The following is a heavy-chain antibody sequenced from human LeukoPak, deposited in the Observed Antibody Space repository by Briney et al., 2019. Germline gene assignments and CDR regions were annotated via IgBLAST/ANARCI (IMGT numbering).Heavy chain of an antibody. D-gene: IGHD5-24*01. Sequence: PGGSLRLSCAASGFTFSSYGMHWVRQAPGKGLEWVALIWYDGNNKYYADSVKGRFTISRDNSKNTLYLQLNSLRAEDTAVYYCARVAATIRGDLFDYWGQGTLVTVSS. CDR1: GFTFSSYG. CDR2: IWYDGNNK. CDR3: ARVAATIRGDLFDY. J-gene: IGHJ4*02. V-gene: IGHV3-33*01.